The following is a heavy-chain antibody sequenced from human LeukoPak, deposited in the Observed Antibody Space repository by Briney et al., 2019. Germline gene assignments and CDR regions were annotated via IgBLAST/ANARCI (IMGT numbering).Heavy chain of an antibody. CDR3: ARQVDTTMALPDY. J-gene: IGHJ4*02. Sequence: ASVKVSCKTSGCTFTSYGVSWVRQAPGQRLEWMGWISTYNYNTNYAQKFRGRVTLTKDTSTSTVYMELRSLRSDDTAIYYCARQVDTTMALPDYWGQGTLVTVSS. D-gene: IGHD5-18*01. CDR1: GCTFTSYG. V-gene: IGHV1-18*01. CDR2: ISTYNYNT.